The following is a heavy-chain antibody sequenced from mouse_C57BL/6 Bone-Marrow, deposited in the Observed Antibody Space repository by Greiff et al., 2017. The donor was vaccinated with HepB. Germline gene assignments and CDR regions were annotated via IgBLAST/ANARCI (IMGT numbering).Heavy chain of an antibody. J-gene: IGHJ1*03. D-gene: IGHD1-1*01. V-gene: IGHV2-5*01. CDR3: AKIHYGSSSWYFDV. CDR1: GFSLTSYG. Sequence: VQRVESGPGLVQPSQSLSITCTVSGFSLTSYGVHWVRQSPGKGLEWLGVIWRGGSTDYNAAFMSRLSITKDNSKSQVFFKMNSLQADDTAIYYCAKIHYGSSSWYFDVWGTGTTVTVSS. CDR2: IWRGGST.